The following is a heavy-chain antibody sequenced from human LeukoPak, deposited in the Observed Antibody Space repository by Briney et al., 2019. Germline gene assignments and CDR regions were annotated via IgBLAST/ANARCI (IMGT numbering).Heavy chain of an antibody. J-gene: IGHJ4*02. D-gene: IGHD5-18*01. CDR1: GGSISSGGYS. CDR2: IYHSGST. Sequence: SETLSLTCAVSGGSISSGGYSWSWIRQPPGKGLEWIGYIYHSGSTYYNPSLKSRVTISVDRSKNQFSLKLSSVTAADTAVYYCARGGIQLWSPLDYWGQGTLVTVYS. CDR3: ARGGIQLWSPLDY. V-gene: IGHV4-30-2*01.